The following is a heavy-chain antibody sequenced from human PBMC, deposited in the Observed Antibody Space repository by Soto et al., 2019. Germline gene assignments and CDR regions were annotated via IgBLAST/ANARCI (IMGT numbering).Heavy chain of an antibody. CDR2: IYYSGST. J-gene: IGHJ5*02. D-gene: IGHD5-12*01. Sequence: PSETLSLTCTVSGGSISSSSYYWGWIRQPPGKGLEWIGNIYYSGSTYYNPSLKSRVTISVDTSKNQFSLKLSSVTAADTAVYYCARHNMLQEMATITQPGWFDPWGQGTLVTVS. CDR3: ARHNMLQEMATITQPGWFDP. CDR1: GGSISSSSYY. V-gene: IGHV4-39*01.